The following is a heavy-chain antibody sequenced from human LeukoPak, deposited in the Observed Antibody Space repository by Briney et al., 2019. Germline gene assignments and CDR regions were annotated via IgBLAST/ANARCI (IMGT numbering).Heavy chain of an antibody. CDR1: GFTFSGHS. J-gene: IGHJ5*02. CDR3: AKAQGGGNSNWFDP. Sequence: GGSLRLSCAVSGFTFSGHSMNWVRQAPGKGLEWVSYISSSGSTYYADSVKGRFTISRDNSKNTLYLQMNSLRAEDTAVYYCAKAQGGGNSNWFDPWGQGTLVTVSS. D-gene: IGHD4-23*01. CDR2: ISSSGST. V-gene: IGHV3-23*01.